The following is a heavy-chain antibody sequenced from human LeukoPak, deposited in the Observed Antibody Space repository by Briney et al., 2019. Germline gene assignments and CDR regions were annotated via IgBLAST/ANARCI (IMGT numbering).Heavy chain of an antibody. CDR3: AKNGGSQCYSHLDS. Sequence: VGPLRLSCAASGFTFSGYAMSWVRQAPGKGLEWVSGTSCSGGSTYYAGSVKGRFTISRDNSKNTLYLQMNSLRVEDTAVYYCAKNGGSQCYSHLDSWGQGTLVTVSS. V-gene: IGHV3-23*01. J-gene: IGHJ4*02. D-gene: IGHD2-15*01. CDR2: TSCSGGST. CDR1: GFTFSGYA.